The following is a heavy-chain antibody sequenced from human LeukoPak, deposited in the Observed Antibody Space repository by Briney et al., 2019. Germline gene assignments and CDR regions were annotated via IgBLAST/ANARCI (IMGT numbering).Heavy chain of an antibody. J-gene: IGHJ4*02. V-gene: IGHV3-23*01. CDR1: GFTFSSYA. CDR2: ISGSGGST. D-gene: IGHD5-12*01. Sequence: GGSLRLSCAASGFTFSSYAMSWVRQAPGKGLEWVSAISGSGGSTYYAESVKGRFTISRDNSKNTLYLQMNSLRAEDTAVYYCAKVPFSDIVATAWSYWGQGTLVTVSS. CDR3: AKVPFSDIVATAWSY.